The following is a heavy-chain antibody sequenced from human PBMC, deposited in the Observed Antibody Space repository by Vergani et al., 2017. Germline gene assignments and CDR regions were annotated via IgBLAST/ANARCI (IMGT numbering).Heavy chain of an antibody. CDR3: ASDVTKRQGV. J-gene: IGHJ6*04. V-gene: IGHV4-39*07. CDR1: GDSISTSSYA. Sequence: QMQLPESGPGLVKPSETLSLSCTVSGDSISTSSYAWGWIRQPPGKTLEWIGTVFYGGRTSYNPSLKSRVTISVDTSKNQFSLKLSSVTAADTAVYYCASDVTKRQGVWGKGTTVTVSS. CDR2: VFYGGRT. D-gene: IGHD1/OR15-1a*01.